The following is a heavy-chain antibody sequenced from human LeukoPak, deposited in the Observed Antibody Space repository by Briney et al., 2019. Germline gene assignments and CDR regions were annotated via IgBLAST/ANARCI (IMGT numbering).Heavy chain of an antibody. CDR3: AREAWGYGGNSGFDY. V-gene: IGHV4-38-2*02. CDR2: IYHSGIT. D-gene: IGHD4-23*01. J-gene: IGHJ4*02. CDR1: GYSISSGYY. Sequence: SETLSLTCTVSGYSISSGYYWGWIRQPPVKGRGWFGSIYHSGITYYNPSLKSRVTISVDTSKNQFSLKLSSVTAADTAVYYCAREAWGYGGNSGFDYWGQGTLVTVSS.